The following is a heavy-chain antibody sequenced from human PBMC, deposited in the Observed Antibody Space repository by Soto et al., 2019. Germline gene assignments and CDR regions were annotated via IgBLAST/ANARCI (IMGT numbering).Heavy chain of an antibody. CDR2: MNPNSGNT. D-gene: IGHD4-17*01. V-gene: IGHV1-8*01. J-gene: IGHJ4*02. CDR1: GYTFTSHD. CDR3: ARWDYGVYARFDY. Sequence: QVQLVQSRDEVKKSGASVKVSCKASGYTFTSHDINWVRQATGQGLEWMGWMNPNSGNTGYAQKFKGRVTMTRNTSISTAYMELSSLRSEDTAVYYCARWDYGVYARFDYWGQGTLVTVSS.